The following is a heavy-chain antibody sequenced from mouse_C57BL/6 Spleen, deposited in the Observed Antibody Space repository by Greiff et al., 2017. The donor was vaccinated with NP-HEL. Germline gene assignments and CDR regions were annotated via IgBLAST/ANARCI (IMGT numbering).Heavy chain of an antibody. CDR2: IHPNSGST. CDR3: ARTTVVYWYFDV. V-gene: IGHV1-64*01. J-gene: IGHJ1*03. D-gene: IGHD1-1*01. CDR1: GYTFTSYW. Sequence: QVQLQQPGAELVKPGASVKLSCKASGYTFTSYWMHWVKQRPGQGLEWIGMIHPNSGSTNYNEKFKSKATLTVDKSSSTAYMQLSSLTYEDSAVYYCARTTVVYWYFDVWGTGTTVTVSS.